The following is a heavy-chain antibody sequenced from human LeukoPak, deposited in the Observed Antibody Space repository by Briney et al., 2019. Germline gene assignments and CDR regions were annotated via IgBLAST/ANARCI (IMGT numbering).Heavy chain of an antibody. CDR1: GFTFGDYA. J-gene: IGHJ4*02. V-gene: IGHV3-49*04. Sequence: GGSLRLSCTASGFTFGDYAMSWVRQAPGKGLEWVGFIRSKAYGGTAEYAASVKGRFTISRDDSKSIAYLQMNSLKTEDTAVYYCTRGVEYSSSWYARGAAHYSDYWGQGTLVTVSS. CDR3: TRGVEYSSSWYARGAAHYSDY. CDR2: IRSKAYGGTA. D-gene: IGHD6-13*01.